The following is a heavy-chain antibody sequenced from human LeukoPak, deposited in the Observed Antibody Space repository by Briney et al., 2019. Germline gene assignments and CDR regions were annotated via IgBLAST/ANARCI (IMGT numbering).Heavy chain of an antibody. J-gene: IGHJ4*02. CDR3: ARVVLGYCSGGSCYPPSN. CDR2: ISAYNGNT. CDR1: GYTFTSYG. V-gene: IGHV1-18*01. D-gene: IGHD2-15*01. Sequence: ASVKVSCKASGYTFTSYGISWVRQAPGRGLEWMGWISAYNGNTNYAQKLQGRVTMTTDTSTSTAYMELRSLRSDDTAVYYCARVVLGYCSGGSCYPPSNWGQGTLVTVSS.